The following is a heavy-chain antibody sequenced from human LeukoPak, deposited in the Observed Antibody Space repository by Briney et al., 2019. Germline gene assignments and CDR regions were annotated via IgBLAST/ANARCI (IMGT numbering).Heavy chain of an antibody. CDR3: ARDPTVPAARYYFDY. V-gene: IGHV3-53*01. J-gene: IGHJ4*02. Sequence: PGGSLRLSCAASGFTVSNNYMSWVRQAPGKGLEWVSVIYSGGTTYYADSVKGRFTISSDNSKNTLYLQMNSLRAEDTAVYYCARDPTVPAARYYFDYWGQGTLVSVST. D-gene: IGHD2-2*01. CDR1: GFTVSNNY. CDR2: IYSGGTT.